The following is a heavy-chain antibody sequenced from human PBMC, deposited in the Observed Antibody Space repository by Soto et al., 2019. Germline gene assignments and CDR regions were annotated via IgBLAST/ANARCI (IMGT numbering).Heavy chain of an antibody. CDR2: IRSKAYGGTT. J-gene: IGHJ4*02. V-gene: IGHV3-49*04. CDR1: GFTFGDYA. D-gene: IGHD3-10*01. CDR3: TRDGSGSGSYYKYYFDY. Sequence: GGSLRLSCTASGFTFGDYAMSWVRQAPGKGLEWVGFIRSKAYGGTTEYAASVKGRFTISRDDSKSIAYLQMNSLKTEDTAVYYCTRDGSGSGSYYKYYFDYWGQGTLGTVSS.